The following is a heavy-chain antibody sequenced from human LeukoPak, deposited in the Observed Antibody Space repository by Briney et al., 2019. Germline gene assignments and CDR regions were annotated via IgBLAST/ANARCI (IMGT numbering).Heavy chain of an antibody. J-gene: IGHJ4*02. D-gene: IGHD3-22*01. CDR1: GFTFSSYW. Sequence: PGGSLRLSCAASGFTFSSYWMSWVRQAPGKGLEWVANIKQDGSEKYYVDSVKGRFTISRDNAKNSLYLQMNSLRAEDTAVYYCARGGYYDSSGYYVFDYWSQGTLVTVSS. V-gene: IGHV3-7*01. CDR3: ARGGYYDSSGYYVFDY. CDR2: IKQDGSEK.